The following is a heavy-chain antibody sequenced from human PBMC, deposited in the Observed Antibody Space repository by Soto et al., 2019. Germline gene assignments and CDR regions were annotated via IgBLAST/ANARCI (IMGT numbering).Heavy chain of an antibody. J-gene: IGHJ6*02. V-gene: IGHV3-49*04. CDR3: TRTNYYYGMDV. Sequence: PGWSLRLSCTASGFTFGDYAMSWVRQAPGKGLEWVGFIRSKAYGGTTEYAASVKGRFTISRDDSKSIAYLQMNSLKTEDTAVYYCTRTNYYYGMDVWGQGTTATVSS. CDR1: GFTFGDYA. CDR2: IRSKAYGGTT.